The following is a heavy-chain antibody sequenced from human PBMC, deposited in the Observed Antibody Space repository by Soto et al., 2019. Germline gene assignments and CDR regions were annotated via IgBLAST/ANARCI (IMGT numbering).Heavy chain of an antibody. CDR2: INHSGST. CDR3: ARGRGYSGYPVYYGMDV. CDR1: GGSFSGYY. D-gene: IGHD5-12*01. V-gene: IGHV4-34*01. Sequence: SETLSLTCAVYGGSFSGYYWSWIRQPPGKGLEWIGEINHSGSTNYNPSLKSRVTISVDTSKNQFSLKLSSVTAADTAVYYCARGRGYSGYPVYYGMDVWGQGTTVTVS. J-gene: IGHJ6*02.